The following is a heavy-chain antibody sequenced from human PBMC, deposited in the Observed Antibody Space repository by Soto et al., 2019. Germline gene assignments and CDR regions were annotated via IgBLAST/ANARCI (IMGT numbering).Heavy chain of an antibody. D-gene: IGHD5-18*01. CDR3: AKDGYSKGGRYTYGLNWFDP. Sequence: LRLSCAASGFTFSSYAMSWVRQAPGKGLEWVSAISGSGGSTYYADSVKGRFTISRDNSKKTLYLQMNSLRAEDTAVYYCAKDGYSKGGRYTYGLNWFDPWGQGTLVTVSS. CDR1: GFTFSSYA. J-gene: IGHJ5*02. V-gene: IGHV3-23*01. CDR2: ISGSGGST.